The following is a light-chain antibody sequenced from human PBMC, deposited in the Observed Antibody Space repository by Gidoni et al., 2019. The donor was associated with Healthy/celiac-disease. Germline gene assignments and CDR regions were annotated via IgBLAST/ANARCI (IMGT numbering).Light chain of an antibody. Sequence: DIQMTQSPSTLSASVGDRVTITCRASQTISSWLAWYQQKPGKAPNLLIYQASSLEGGVPSRFSGSGSGTEFTLTISSLQPDDFATYYCQQYDSYSSLTFXGXTKVXIK. V-gene: IGKV1-5*03. CDR1: QTISSW. CDR2: QAS. CDR3: QQYDSYSSLT. J-gene: IGKJ4*01.